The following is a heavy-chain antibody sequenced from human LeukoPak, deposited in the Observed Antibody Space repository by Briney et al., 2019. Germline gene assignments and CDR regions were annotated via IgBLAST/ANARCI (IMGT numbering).Heavy chain of an antibody. Sequence: GGSLRLSCAASGFTFSSYGMHWVRQAPGKGLEWVAVISYDGSNKYYADSVKGRYTISRDNSKNTLYLQMNSLRAEDTAVYYCAKGGSWEQQLAFDYWGQGTLVTVSS. CDR3: AKGGSWEQQLAFDY. CDR2: ISYDGSNK. CDR1: GFTFSSYG. V-gene: IGHV3-30*18. J-gene: IGHJ4*02. D-gene: IGHD6-13*01.